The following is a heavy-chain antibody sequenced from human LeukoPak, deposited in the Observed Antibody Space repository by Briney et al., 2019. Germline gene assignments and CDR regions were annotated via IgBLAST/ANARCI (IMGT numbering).Heavy chain of an antibody. Sequence: GGSLRLSCAASGFTFSSYWMSWVRQAPGKGLEWVANIKQDGSEKYYVDSVKGRFTISRDNSKNTLYLQMNSLRAEDTAVYYCAGEYGAFDIWGQGTMVTVSS. J-gene: IGHJ3*02. CDR2: IKQDGSEK. V-gene: IGHV3-7*03. CDR3: AGEYGAFDI. CDR1: GFTFSSYW. D-gene: IGHD4-17*01.